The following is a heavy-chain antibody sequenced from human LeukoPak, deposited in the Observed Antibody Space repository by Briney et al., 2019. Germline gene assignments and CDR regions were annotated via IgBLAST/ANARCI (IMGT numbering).Heavy chain of an antibody. CDR2: IYYSGST. CDR1: GGFISSYY. CDR3: ARVVSGVPFFDY. V-gene: IGHV4-59*01. J-gene: IGHJ4*02. Sequence: NPSETLSLTCTVSGGFISSYYWSWIRQPPGKGLEWIGYIYYSGSTNYNPSLKSRVTISVDTSKNQFSLKLSSVTAANTAVYYCARVVSGVPFFDYWGQGTLVTVSS. D-gene: IGHD3-10*01.